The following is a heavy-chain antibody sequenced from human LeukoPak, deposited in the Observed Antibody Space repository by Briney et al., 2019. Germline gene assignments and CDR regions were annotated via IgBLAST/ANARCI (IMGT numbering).Heavy chain of an antibody. Sequence: SGTLSLTCAVSGGSISSSKWWSWVRQPPGKWLEWIGEIYHSGSTNYNPSLKSRITISVDKSKNQFSLKLSSVTAADTAVYYCARELRYFDWLLGYYFDYWGQGTLVTVSS. CDR2: IYHSGST. CDR3: ARELRYFDWLLGYYFDY. CDR1: GGSISSSKW. V-gene: IGHV4-4*02. D-gene: IGHD3-9*01. J-gene: IGHJ4*02.